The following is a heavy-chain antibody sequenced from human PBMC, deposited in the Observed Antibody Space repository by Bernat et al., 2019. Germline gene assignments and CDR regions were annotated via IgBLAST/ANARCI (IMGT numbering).Heavy chain of an antibody. D-gene: IGHD6-13*01. V-gene: IGHV4-39*01. CDR3: ARHAGIALAYHLDN. J-gene: IGHJ4*02. Sequence: QLQLQESGPGLVEPSETLPLTCTLSGDSISSGAYYWGWIRQPPVKGLEWIGSIHSTRRSYYNPSLKSRVTISADTSKNQFCLHVNSVTATDTAIYYCARHAGIALAYHLDNWGQGTLVTVSS. CDR2: IHSTRRS. CDR1: GDSISSGAYY.